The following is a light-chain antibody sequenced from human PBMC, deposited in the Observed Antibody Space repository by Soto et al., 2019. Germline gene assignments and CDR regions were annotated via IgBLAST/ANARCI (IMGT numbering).Light chain of an antibody. CDR2: DAS. CDR1: QSVSSY. V-gene: IGKV3-11*01. Sequence: EIVLTQSPGTLSLSPGGRATLSCMASQSVSSYLAWYQQKPGQAPRLLIYDASNRATGIPARFSGSGSGTDFTLTISSLEPEDFAVYYCQQRSNWPPTFGQGTKVDIK. CDR3: QQRSNWPPT. J-gene: IGKJ1*01.